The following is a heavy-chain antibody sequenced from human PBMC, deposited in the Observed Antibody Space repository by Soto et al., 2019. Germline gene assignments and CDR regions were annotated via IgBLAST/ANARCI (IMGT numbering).Heavy chain of an antibody. V-gene: IGHV3-15*07. CDR2: IKSKTDGGTT. J-gene: IGHJ4*02. CDR1: GFTFSNAW. Sequence: GSLRLSCAASGFTFSNAWMNWVRQAPGKGLEWVGRIKSKTDGGTTDYAAPVKGRFTISRDDSKNTLYLQMNSLKTEDTAVYYCVARDSSGYSPFDYWGQGTLVTVSS. CDR3: VARDSSGYSPFDY. D-gene: IGHD3-22*01.